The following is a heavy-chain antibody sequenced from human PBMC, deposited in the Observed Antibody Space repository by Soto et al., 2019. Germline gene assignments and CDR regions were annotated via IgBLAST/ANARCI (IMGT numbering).Heavy chain of an antibody. CDR1: GCSISSYY. CDR3: ARASDSGDQLAAVAFEC. V-gene: IGHV4-59*13. Sequence: SEPLYLTFTVPGCSISSYYWSWIRQPPGMGLEWIGYIYYSGSTNYNPSLKSRVTISLDTSKNQFSLKLSSVTAADTAVYYCARASDSGDQLAAVAFECWGQGTMVTVSS. D-gene: IGHD2-2*01. J-gene: IGHJ3*01. CDR2: IYYSGST.